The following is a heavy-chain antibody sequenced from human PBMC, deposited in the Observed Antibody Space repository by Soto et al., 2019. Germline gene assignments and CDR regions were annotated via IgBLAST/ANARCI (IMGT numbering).Heavy chain of an antibody. D-gene: IGHD2-2*02. CDR2: INGDGSST. Sequence: GGSLRLSCAASEFTFSSYWMHWVRQAPGKGLVWVSRINGDGSSTNYADSVKGRFTISRDNAKNTLYLQMNSLRAEDTAVYYCGRGIPRHYGMDVWGQGTTVTVSS. V-gene: IGHV3-74*01. CDR3: GRGIPRHYGMDV. J-gene: IGHJ6*02. CDR1: EFTFSSYW.